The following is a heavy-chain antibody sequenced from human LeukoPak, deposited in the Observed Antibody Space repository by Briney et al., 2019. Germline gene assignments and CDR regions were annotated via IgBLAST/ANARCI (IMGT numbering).Heavy chain of an antibody. V-gene: IGHV3-11*05. CDR1: GFTFSDYY. CDR2: ISSSRSDT. J-gene: IGHJ4*02. CDR3: ARDRLWEVGATPYFAY. Sequence: GGSLRLSCAASGFTFSDYYMSWIRQAPGKGLEVVSYISSSRSDTKYADSVKCRFTISRDNAKNSLYLQMNSLRAEDTAVYYCARDRLWEVGATPYFAYWGQGTLVTVSS. D-gene: IGHD1-26*01.